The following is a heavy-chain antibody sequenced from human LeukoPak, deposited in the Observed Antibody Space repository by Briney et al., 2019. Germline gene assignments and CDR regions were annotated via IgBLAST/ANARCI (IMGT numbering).Heavy chain of an antibody. J-gene: IGHJ4*02. CDR2: IYHSGST. CDR1: GYSISSGYY. V-gene: IGHV4-38-2*02. Sequence: PSETLSLTCTVSGYSISSGYYWGWIRQPPGKGLEWIGSIYHSGSTYYNPSPKSRVTISVDTSKNQFSLKLSSVTAADTAVYYCARTSIAARQIDYWGQGTLVTVSS. CDR3: ARTSIAARQIDY. D-gene: IGHD6-6*01.